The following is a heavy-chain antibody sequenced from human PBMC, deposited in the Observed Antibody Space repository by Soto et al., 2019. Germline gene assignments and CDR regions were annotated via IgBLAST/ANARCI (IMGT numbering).Heavy chain of an antibody. V-gene: IGHV4-34*01. Sequence: SETMSLTCAVYGGSFSGYYWSWIRQPPGKGLEWIGEINHSGSTNYNPSLKSRVTISVDTSKNQFSLKLSSVTAADTAVYYCARLGPIREGSGYFMDVWGKGTTVTVSS. J-gene: IGHJ6*04. CDR1: GGSFSGYY. CDR3: ARLGPIREGSGYFMDV. D-gene: IGHD3-3*01. CDR2: INHSGST.